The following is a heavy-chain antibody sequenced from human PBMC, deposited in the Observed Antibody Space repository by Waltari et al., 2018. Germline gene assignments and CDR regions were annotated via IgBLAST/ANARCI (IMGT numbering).Heavy chain of an antibody. CDR3: TRDHDFWSGSYTGMDAFDI. CDR2: IRSKAYGGTT. CDR1: GFPFGAYA. V-gene: IGHV3-49*03. J-gene: IGHJ3*02. Sequence: EVQLVESGGGLVQPGRSLRLSCTASGFPFGAYAMSWFRQAPGKGLGGVGFIRSKAYGGTTEYAASVKGRFTISRDDSKSIAYLQMNSLKTEDTAVYYCTRDHDFWSGSYTGMDAFDIWGQGTMVTVSS. D-gene: IGHD3-3*01.